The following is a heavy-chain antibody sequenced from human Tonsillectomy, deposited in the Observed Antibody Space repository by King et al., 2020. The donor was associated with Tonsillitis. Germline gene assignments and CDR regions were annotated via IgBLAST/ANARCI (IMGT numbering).Heavy chain of an antibody. D-gene: IGHD6-6*01. J-gene: IGHJ6*03. CDR3: ARAPRGYSSSTNYYYYYMDV. CDR2: INHSGST. Sequence: VQLQQWGAGLLKPSDTLSLTCAVYGGSFSGYYWNWLRQPPGKGLEWIGEINHSGSTNYNPSLKSRVTISVNTSKNQFSLELSSVTAADTAVYYCARAPRGYSSSTNYYYYYMDVWGKGTTVTVSS. V-gene: IGHV4-34*01. CDR1: GGSFSGYY.